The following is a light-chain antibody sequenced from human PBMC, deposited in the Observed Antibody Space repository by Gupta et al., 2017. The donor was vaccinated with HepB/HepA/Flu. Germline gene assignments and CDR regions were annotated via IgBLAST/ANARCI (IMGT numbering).Light chain of an antibody. CDR2: LGS. V-gene: IGKV2-28*01. Sequence: DIVMTQSPLSLPVTPGEPASISCRSSQSLLHSNGYNYLDWNLQKPGQSPQLLIYLGSNRASGVPDRFSGRGSGTDFTLKISRVEAEDVGVYYCRQGLQSQITFGQGTRLEIK. J-gene: IGKJ5*01. CDR1: QSLLHSNGYNY. CDR3: RQGLQSQIT.